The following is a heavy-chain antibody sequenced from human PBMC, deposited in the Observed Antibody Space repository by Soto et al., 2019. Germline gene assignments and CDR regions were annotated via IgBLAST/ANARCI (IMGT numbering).Heavy chain of an antibody. CDR1: GGTFSSYA. J-gene: IGHJ2*01. D-gene: IGHD3-22*01. Sequence: SVKVSCKASGGTFSSYAISWVRQAPGQGLEWMGGIIPIFGTANYAQKFQGRVTITADESTSTAYMELSSLRSEDTAVYYCAKIVVVITTAVNWYFDLWGRGTLVTVSS. CDR3: AKIVVVITTAVNWYFDL. V-gene: IGHV1-69*13. CDR2: IIPIFGTA.